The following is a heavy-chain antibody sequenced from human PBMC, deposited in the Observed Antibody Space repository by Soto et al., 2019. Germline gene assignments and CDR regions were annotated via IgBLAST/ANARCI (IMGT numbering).Heavy chain of an antibody. CDR2: IYPGDSGT. CDR1: GYSFTSYW. Sequence: PGESLKISCKGSGYSFTSYWIGWVRQMPGKGLEWMGIIYPGDSGTRYSPSFQGQVTISADKSISTAYLQWSSLKASDTAMYYCARHMSDFWSGYHTWFDPWGQGTLVTVSS. CDR3: ARHMSDFWSGYHTWFDP. V-gene: IGHV5-51*01. D-gene: IGHD3-3*01. J-gene: IGHJ5*02.